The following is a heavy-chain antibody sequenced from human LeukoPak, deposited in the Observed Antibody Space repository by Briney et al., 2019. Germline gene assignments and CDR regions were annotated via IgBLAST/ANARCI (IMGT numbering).Heavy chain of an antibody. D-gene: IGHD6-19*01. CDR1: RFTFNSYW. CDR2: INSDGSST. V-gene: IGHV3-74*01. CDR3: ARPSGEYSCGWYGKYYFDY. J-gene: IGHJ4*02. Sequence: GGSLRLSCAASRFTFNSYWMHWVRQAPGKGLVWVSRINSDGSSTRYADSVKGRFTISRDNAKNTLYLQMNSLRAEDTAVYYCARPSGEYSCGWYGKYYFDYWGQGTLVTVSS.